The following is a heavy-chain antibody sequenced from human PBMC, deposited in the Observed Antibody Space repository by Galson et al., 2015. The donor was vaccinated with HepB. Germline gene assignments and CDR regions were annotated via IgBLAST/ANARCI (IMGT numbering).Heavy chain of an antibody. J-gene: IGHJ3*02. CDR1: GYSFTSYW. V-gene: IGHV1-69*06. D-gene: IGHD3-22*01. Sequence: QSGAEVKKPGESLRISCKGSGYSFTSYWISWVRQAPGQGLEWMGGIIPIFGTANYAQKFQGRVTITADKSTSTAYMELSSLRSEDTAVYYCAREHYYYDSSGYFDIWGQGTMVTVSS. CDR3: AREHYYYDSSGYFDI. CDR2: IIPIFGTA.